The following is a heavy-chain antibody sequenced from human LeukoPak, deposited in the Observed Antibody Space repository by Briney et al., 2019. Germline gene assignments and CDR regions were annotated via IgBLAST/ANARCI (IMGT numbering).Heavy chain of an antibody. CDR1: GGSISSGSYY. CDR3: ARVPYCSSTSCYRNAFDT. CDR2: IYTSGST. V-gene: IGHV4-61*02. J-gene: IGHJ3*02. D-gene: IGHD2-2*02. Sequence: PSETLSLTCTVSGGSISSGSYYWSWIRQPAGKGLEWIGRIYTSGSTNYNPSLKSRVTISVDTSKNQFSLKLSSVTAADTAVYYCARVPYCSSTSCYRNAFDTWGQGTMVTVSS.